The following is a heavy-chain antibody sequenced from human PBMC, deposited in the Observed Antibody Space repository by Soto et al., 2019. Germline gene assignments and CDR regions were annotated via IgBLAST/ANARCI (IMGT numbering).Heavy chain of an antibody. CDR1: GYTFTNYG. CDR2: INTYHGNT. CDR3: ARSPGYSASWGCFYYGMKI. J-gene: IGHJ6*02. V-gene: IGHV1-18*01. D-gene: IGHD6-13*01. Sequence: QVQLVQSGAELKKPGASVKVSCKASGYTFTNYGISWVRQAPGQGLEWMGWINTYHGNTKYAQKLQGRVTMTKDTSTSTAYMELTSLRSDDTAVYYCARSPGYSASWGCFYYGMKIWGQGTTVIVSS.